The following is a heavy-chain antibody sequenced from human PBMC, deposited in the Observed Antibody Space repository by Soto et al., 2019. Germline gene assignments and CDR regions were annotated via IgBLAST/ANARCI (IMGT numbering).Heavy chain of an antibody. CDR3: ARARGIAAAGTFPYYYYGMDV. D-gene: IGHD6-13*01. J-gene: IGHJ6*02. CDR1: GYTFTGYY. Sequence: QVQLVQSGAEVKKPGASVKVSCKASGYTFTGYYMHWVRQAPGQGLEWMGWISAYNGNTNYAQKLQGRVTMTTDTSTSTAYMELRSLRSDDTAVYYCARARGIAAAGTFPYYYYGMDVWGQGTTVTVSS. CDR2: ISAYNGNT. V-gene: IGHV1-18*04.